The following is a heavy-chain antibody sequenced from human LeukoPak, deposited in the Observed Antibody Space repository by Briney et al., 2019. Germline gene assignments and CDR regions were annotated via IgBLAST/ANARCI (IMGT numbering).Heavy chain of an antibody. CDR1: GFTFGDYA. CDR3: SRVVGDWADY. D-gene: IGHD1-26*01. J-gene: IGHJ4*02. CDR2: IRNKNCCGTT. V-gene: IGHV3-49*04. Sequence: GGSLRLSCSTSGFTFGDYAMRWVRQAPGKGLEGMGLIRNKNCCGTTEYDASAKGRSTISSDDSKSIVYLQMNRLKIEDTALYYGSRVVGDWADYWGQGALVTVSS.